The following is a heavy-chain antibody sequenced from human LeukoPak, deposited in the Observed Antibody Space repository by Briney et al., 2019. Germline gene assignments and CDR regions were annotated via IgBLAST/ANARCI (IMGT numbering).Heavy chain of an antibody. D-gene: IGHD3-22*01. CDR3: ARGGGSTMIVV. CDR1: GGTFSSYA. J-gene: IGHJ4*02. V-gene: IGHV1-69*04. CDR2: IIPILGIA. Sequence: SVKVSCKASGGTFSSYAISWVRQAPGQGLEWMGRIIPILGIANYAQKFQGRVTITADKSTSTAYMELSSLRSEDTAMYYCARGGGSTMIVVWGQGTLVTVSS.